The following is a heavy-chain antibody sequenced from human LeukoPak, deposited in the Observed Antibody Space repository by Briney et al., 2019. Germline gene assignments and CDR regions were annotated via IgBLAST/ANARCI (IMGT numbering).Heavy chain of an antibody. CDR1: GYTFTGYY. D-gene: IGHD3-3*01. J-gene: IGHJ3*02. CDR2: IYPNRGGP. CDR3: ARGLLRFLEWLFSPNAFDI. V-gene: IGHV1-2*02. Sequence: ASVKVSCKASGYTFTGYYMHWVRPAPGQGLEWMGWIYPNRGGPNYAQKFQGSVTMTRDTSISTAYMELSRLRSDDTAVYYCARGLLRFLEWLFSPNAFDIWRQGTMVTVPS.